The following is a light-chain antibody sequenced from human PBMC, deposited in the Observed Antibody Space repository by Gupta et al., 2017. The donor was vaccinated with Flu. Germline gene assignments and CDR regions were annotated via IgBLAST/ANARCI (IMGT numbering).Light chain of an antibody. CDR1: SNDVGGYNF. J-gene: IGLJ3*02. CDR2: EVS. V-gene: IGLV2-14*01. Sequence: QSALTQPASVSGSPGQSITISCTGTSNDVGGYNFVSWYQQHPGKAPRLLIYEVSNRPSGVSNRFSGSKSGNTAFLTISGLQAEDEGNYYCCSYTTSYTLVFGGGTKLTVL. CDR3: CSYTTSYTLV.